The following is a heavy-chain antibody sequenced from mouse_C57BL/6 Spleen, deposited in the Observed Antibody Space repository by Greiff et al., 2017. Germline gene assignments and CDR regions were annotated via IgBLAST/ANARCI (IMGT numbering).Heavy chain of an antibody. J-gene: IGHJ2*01. CDR2: IDPETGGT. V-gene: IGHV1-15*01. CDR1: GYTFTDYE. Sequence: VKLQESGAELVRPGASVTLSCKASGYTFTDYEMHWVKQTPVHGLEWIGAIDPETGGTAYNQKFKGKAILTADKSSSTAYMELRSLTSEDSAVYYCTKIYYYGSSYYFDYWGQGTTLTVSS. CDR3: TKIYYYGSSYYFDY. D-gene: IGHD1-1*01.